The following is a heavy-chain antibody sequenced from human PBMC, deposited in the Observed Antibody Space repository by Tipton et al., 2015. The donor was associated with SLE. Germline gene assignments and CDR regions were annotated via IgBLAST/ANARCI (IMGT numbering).Heavy chain of an antibody. Sequence: TLSLTCTVSGGSISSSYYWGWFRQSPGKGLEWIGSSSYTGSTYYNPSLKSRVNISVDMSKNQFSLKLTSVTAADTAVYYCARMEGMITYGGIAGLWGQGTVVTVSS. J-gene: IGHJ4*02. V-gene: IGHV4-39*01. CDR3: ARMEGMITYGGIAGL. CDR2: SSYTGST. D-gene: IGHD3-16*01. CDR1: GGSISSSYY.